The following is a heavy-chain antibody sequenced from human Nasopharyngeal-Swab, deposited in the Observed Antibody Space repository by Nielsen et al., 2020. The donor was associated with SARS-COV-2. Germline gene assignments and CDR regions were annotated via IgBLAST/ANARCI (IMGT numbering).Heavy chain of an antibody. J-gene: IGHJ6*02. CDR1: GYTFTSYD. CDR3: ARGIVVVVAATIAYYYYGMDV. Sequence: ASVKVSCKASGYTFTSYDISWVRQAPGQGLEWMGWISAYNGNTNYAQKLQGRVTMTTDTSTSTAYMELRSLRSDDTAVYYCARGIVVVVAATIAYYYYGMDVWGQGTTVTVSS. CDR2: ISAYNGNT. V-gene: IGHV1-18*01. D-gene: IGHD2-15*01.